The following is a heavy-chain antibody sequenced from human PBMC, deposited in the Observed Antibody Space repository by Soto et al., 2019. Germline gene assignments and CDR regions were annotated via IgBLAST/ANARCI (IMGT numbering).Heavy chain of an antibody. CDR2: TYYRSKWYN. J-gene: IGHJ6*02. CDR3: ARDKRSGYDSVTSDHYYYGMDV. Sequence: PSQTLSLTCAISGDSVSSNSAAWNWIRQSPSRGLEWLGRTYYRSKWYNDYAVSVKSRITINPDTSKNQSSLQLNSVTPEDTAVYYCARDKRSGYDSVTSDHYYYGMDVWGQGTTVTVSS. CDR1: GDSVSSNSAA. D-gene: IGHD5-12*01. V-gene: IGHV6-1*01.